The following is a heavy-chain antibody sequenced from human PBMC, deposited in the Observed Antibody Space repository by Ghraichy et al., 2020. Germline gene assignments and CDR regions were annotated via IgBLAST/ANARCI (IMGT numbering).Heavy chain of an antibody. CDR1: GFTFSSYG. V-gene: IGHV3-33*01. CDR2: ICYDGSNK. Sequence: GGSLRLSCAASGFTFSSYGMHWVRQAPGKGLEWVAVICYDGSNKYYADSVKGRFTISRDNSKNTLYLQMNSLRAEDTAVYYCARCIAAARNGDFDIWGQGTMVTVSS. J-gene: IGHJ3*02. CDR3: ARCIAAARNGDFDI. D-gene: IGHD6-13*01.